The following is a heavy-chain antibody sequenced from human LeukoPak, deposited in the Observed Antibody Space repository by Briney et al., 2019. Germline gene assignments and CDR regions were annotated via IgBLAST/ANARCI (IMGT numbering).Heavy chain of an antibody. CDR1: GGSFSGYY. Sequence: PSETLSLTCAVYGGSFSGYYWSWIRQPPGKGLEWIGEINHSGSTNYNPSLKSRVTISVDTSKNQFSLKLSSVTAADTAVYYCARHGTYYYDSSGYWDDAFDIWGQGTMVTVSS. CDR3: ARHGTYYYDSSGYWDDAFDI. V-gene: IGHV4-34*01. J-gene: IGHJ3*02. D-gene: IGHD3-22*01. CDR2: INHSGST.